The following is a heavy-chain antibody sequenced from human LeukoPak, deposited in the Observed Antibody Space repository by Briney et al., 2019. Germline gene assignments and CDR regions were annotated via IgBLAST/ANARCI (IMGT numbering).Heavy chain of an antibody. D-gene: IGHD3-22*01. Sequence: GRSLRFSCAASGFTFSTYGMHWVRQAPGKGLEWVAFIWYDGSKKYYADSVKGRFTISRDNSKNTLFLQMNSLRAEDTAVYYCAREPYYEIGGYYSRLDYWGQGTLVTVSS. CDR2: IWYDGSKK. CDR3: AREPYYEIGGYYSRLDY. CDR1: GFTFSTYG. J-gene: IGHJ4*02. V-gene: IGHV3-33*01.